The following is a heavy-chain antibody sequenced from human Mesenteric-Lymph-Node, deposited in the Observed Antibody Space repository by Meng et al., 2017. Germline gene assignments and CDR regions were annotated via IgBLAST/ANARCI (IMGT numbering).Heavy chain of an antibody. CDR2: IKHDDSAK. CDR1: GFTFSSYA. Sequence: GGSLRLSCAASGFTFSSYAMHWVRQAPGKGLEWVASIKHDDSAKSYVDSVKGRFSISRDNAKNSLFLQMNSLKAEDTAVYYCATRIAAAGKKYFQHWGQGTLVTVSS. J-gene: IGHJ1*01. D-gene: IGHD6-13*01. V-gene: IGHV3-7*01. CDR3: ATRIAAAGKKYFQH.